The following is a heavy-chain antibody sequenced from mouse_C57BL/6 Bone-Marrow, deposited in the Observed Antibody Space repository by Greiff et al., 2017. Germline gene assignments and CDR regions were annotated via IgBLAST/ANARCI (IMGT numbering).Heavy chain of an antibody. CDR2: IYPGDGDT. V-gene: IGHV1-82*01. D-gene: IGHD2-10*02. Sequence: VQLQQSGPELVKPGASVKISCKASGYAFSSSWMNWVKQRPGKGLEWIGRIYPGDGDTNYNGKFKGKATLTADKSSSTAYMQLSSLTSEDSAVYFCASGPRAWFAYWGQGTLVTVSA. CDR1: GYAFSSSW. J-gene: IGHJ3*01. CDR3: ASGPRAWFAY.